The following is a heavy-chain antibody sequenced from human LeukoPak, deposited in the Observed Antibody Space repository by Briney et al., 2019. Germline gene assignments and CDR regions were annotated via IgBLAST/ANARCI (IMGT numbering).Heavy chain of an antibody. CDR1: GFTFSSYD. J-gene: IGHJ6*02. Sequence: PGGSLRLSCAASGFTFSSYDMHWVHQPTGKGLEWVSAIGVAGDTFYAGSVKGRFTISRENAKNALFLQMNSLRAGDTAVYYCTRDRHGMDVWGQGTTVTVSS. CDR3: TRDRHGMDV. V-gene: IGHV3-13*01. CDR2: IGVAGDT.